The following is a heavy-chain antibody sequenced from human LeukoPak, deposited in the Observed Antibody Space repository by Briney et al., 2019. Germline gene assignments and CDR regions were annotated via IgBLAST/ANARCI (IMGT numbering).Heavy chain of an antibody. J-gene: IGHJ6*02. D-gene: IGHD3-22*01. CDR3: ARAPYYYDSSGYYYRPFYYYGMDV. V-gene: IGHV3-21*01. CDR1: GFTFSSYA. CDR2: ISSSSSYI. Sequence: GGSLRLSCAASGFTFSSYAMSWVRQAPGKGLEWVSSISSSSSYIYYADSVKGRFTISRDNAKNSLYLQMNSLRAEDTAVYYCARAPYYYDSSGYYYRPFYYYGMDVWGQGTTVTVSS.